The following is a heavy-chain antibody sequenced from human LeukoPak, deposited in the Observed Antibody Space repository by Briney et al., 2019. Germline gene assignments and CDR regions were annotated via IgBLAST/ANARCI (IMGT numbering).Heavy chain of an antibody. J-gene: IGHJ6*02. D-gene: IGHD1-7*01. V-gene: IGHV4-59*08. CDR2: IYYSGSI. CDR3: ARLLGKYGITGTQWVYYYYGMDV. Sequence: PSETLSLTCTVSGGSISSYYWSWIRQPPGKGLEWIGYIYYSGSINYNPSLKSRVTISVDTSKNQFSLKLSSVTAADTAVYYCARLLGKYGITGTQWVYYYYGMDVWGQGTTVTVSS. CDR1: GGSISSYY.